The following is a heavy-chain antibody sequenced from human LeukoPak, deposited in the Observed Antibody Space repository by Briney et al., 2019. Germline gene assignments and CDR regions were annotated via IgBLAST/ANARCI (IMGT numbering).Heavy chain of an antibody. Sequence: AGESLKISCKGSGYSFTSYWIGWVRQMPGKGLEWMGIIYPGDSDTRYSPSFQGQVTISADKSISTAYLQWSSLKASDTAMYYCARTRSPYVWGSYRLPPDAFDIWGQGTMVTVSS. D-gene: IGHD3-16*02. CDR3: ARTRSPYVWGSYRLPPDAFDI. V-gene: IGHV5-51*01. J-gene: IGHJ3*02. CDR2: IYPGDSDT. CDR1: GYSFTSYW.